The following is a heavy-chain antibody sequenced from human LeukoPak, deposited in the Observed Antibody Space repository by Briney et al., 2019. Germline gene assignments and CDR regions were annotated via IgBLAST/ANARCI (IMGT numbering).Heavy chain of an antibody. CDR1: GGSSSGFY. Sequence: PSETLSLTCAVYGGSSSGFYWSWIRQPPGKGLEWIGEINHGGSTNYNPSLKSRVTISVDTSKNHFSLKLSSVTAADTAVYYCARRDIYCSGDSCYPQGWFDPWGQGTLVTVSS. J-gene: IGHJ5*02. D-gene: IGHD2-15*01. CDR3: ARRDIYCSGDSCYPQGWFDP. CDR2: INHGGST. V-gene: IGHV4-34*01.